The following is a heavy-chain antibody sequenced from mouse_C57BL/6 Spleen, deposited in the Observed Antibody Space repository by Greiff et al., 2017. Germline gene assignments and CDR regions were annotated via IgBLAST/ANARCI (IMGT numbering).Heavy chain of an antibody. CDR2: ISSGSSTI. D-gene: IGHD1-1*01. V-gene: IGHV5-17*01. Sequence: EVQLVESGGGLVKPGGSLKLSCAASGFTFSDYGMHWVRQAPEKGLEWVAYISSGSSTIYYADTVKGRFTISRDNAKNTLFLQMTSLRSEDTAMYYCARDYGVYYYALDYWGQGTSVTVSS. J-gene: IGHJ4*01. CDR1: GFTFSDYG. CDR3: ARDYGVYYYALDY.